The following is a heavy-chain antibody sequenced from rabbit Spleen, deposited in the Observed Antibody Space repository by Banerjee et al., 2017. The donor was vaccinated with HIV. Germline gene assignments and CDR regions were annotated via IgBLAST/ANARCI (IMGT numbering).Heavy chain of an antibody. D-gene: IGHD8-1*01. CDR3: ARDGAGSSYFNL. CDR2: IDPVFGST. J-gene: IGHJ4*01. CDR1: GFDFSSSA. Sequence: EESGGDLVKPGASLTLTCKASGFDFSSSAMCWVRQAPGKGLEWIGYIDPVFGSTYYANWVNGRFTISSHNAQNTLYLQLNSLTAADTATYFCARDGAGSSYFNLWGPGTLVTVS. V-gene: IGHV1S47*01.